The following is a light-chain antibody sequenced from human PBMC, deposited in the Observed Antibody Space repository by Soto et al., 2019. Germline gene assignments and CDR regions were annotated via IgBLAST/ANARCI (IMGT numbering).Light chain of an antibody. J-gene: IGKJ1*01. CDR1: QSISSW. V-gene: IGKV1-5*03. Sequence: DIQMTQSPSTLSAFVGDRVTITCRASQSISSWLAWYQQKGGKAPKLLIYKASSLESGVPSRFSGSGSGTEFTLTISSLHPDDCATYYCQQYNSFPWTFGQGTKVEIK. CDR3: QQYNSFPWT. CDR2: KAS.